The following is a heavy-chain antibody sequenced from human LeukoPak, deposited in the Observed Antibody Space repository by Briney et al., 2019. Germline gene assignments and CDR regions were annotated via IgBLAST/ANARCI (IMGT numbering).Heavy chain of an antibody. Sequence: SVTVSCTASGFTFTSSAVQWVRQARGQRLEWIGWIVVGSGNTNYAQKFQERVTITRDMSTSTAYMELSSLRSEDTAVYYCAALGVGATEYFDYWGQGTLVTVSS. CDR3: AALGVGATEYFDY. J-gene: IGHJ4*02. D-gene: IGHD1-26*01. V-gene: IGHV1-58*01. CDR2: IVVGSGNT. CDR1: GFTFTSSA.